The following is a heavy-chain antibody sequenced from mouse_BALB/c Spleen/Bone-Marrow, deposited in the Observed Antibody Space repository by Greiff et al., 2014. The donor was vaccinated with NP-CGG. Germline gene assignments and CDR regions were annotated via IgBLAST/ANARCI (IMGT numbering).Heavy chain of an antibody. CDR1: GYTFTSYT. Sequence: VKLMESGAELARPGASVKMSCKASGYTFTSYTMHWVKQRPGQGLEWIGYITPNNNHTNYNQKFKDRATLTADKSSSTAYMQLSSLTSEDSAIYYCSRSTVAHVMDYWGQGTSVTVSS. CDR2: ITPNNNHT. V-gene: IGHV1-4*01. J-gene: IGHJ4*01. CDR3: SRSTVAHVMDY.